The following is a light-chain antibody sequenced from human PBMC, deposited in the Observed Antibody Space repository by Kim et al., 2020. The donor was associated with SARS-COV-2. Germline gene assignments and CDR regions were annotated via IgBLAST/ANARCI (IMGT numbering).Light chain of an antibody. V-gene: IGKV1-13*01. CDR2: DAS. J-gene: IGKJ5*01. Sequence: SASVGDTVTITCRASQGINSALACYQQKPGKAPNLLISDASSLQSGVPSRFSGSGSGTDFTLTISSLQPEDFATYFCQQYNYLITFGQGTRLEIK. CDR3: QQYNYLIT. CDR1: QGINSA.